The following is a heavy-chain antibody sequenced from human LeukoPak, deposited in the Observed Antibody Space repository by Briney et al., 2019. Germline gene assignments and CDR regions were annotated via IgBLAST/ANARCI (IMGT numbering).Heavy chain of an antibody. CDR1: GYTFTSYD. CDR3: ASTVSYYYYYYGMDV. D-gene: IGHD4-17*01. CDR2: MNPNSGNT. V-gene: IGHV1-8*01. Sequence: ASVKVSCKASGYTFTSYDINWVRQATGQGLEWMGWMNPNSGNTGYAQKFQGRVTMTRNTSISTAYMELSSLRSEDTAVYYCASTVSYYYYYYGMDVWGQGTTVTVSS. J-gene: IGHJ6*02.